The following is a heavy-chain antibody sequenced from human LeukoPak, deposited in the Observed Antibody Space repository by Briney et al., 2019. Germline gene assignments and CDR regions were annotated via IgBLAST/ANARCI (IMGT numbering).Heavy chain of an antibody. CDR3: ARQTGYSTWNGMDV. V-gene: IGHV3-30-3*01. J-gene: IGHJ6*02. CDR1: GFTFSSYA. Sequence: PGGYLRLSCAASGFTFSSYAMHWVRQAPGKGLEWVAVISYDGSNKYYADSVKGRFTISRDNSKNTLYLQMNSLRAEDTAVYYCARQTGYSTWNGMDVWGQGTTVTVSS. D-gene: IGHD6-13*01. CDR2: ISYDGSNK.